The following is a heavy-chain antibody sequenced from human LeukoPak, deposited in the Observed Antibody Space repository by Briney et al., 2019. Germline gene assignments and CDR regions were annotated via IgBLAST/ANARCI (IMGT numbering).Heavy chain of an antibody. CDR3: TRDRSPYYYDSSGYYYADY. Sequence: PGGSLRLSCTASGFTFGDYAMSWVRQAPGKGLEWVGFIRSKDYGGTTEYAASVKGRFTISRDDSKSIAYLQMNSLKTEDTAVYYCTRDRSPYYYDSSGYYYADYWGQGTLVTVSS. D-gene: IGHD3-22*01. J-gene: IGHJ4*02. CDR1: GFTFGDYA. V-gene: IGHV3-49*04. CDR2: IRSKDYGGTT.